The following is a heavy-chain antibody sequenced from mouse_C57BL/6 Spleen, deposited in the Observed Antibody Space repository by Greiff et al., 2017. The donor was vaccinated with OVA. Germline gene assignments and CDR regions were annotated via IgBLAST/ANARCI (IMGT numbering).Heavy chain of an antibody. D-gene: IGHD2-1*01. CDR2: IDPSDSET. CDR1: GYTFTSYW. J-gene: IGHJ1*03. CDR3: ARSLLGNYPYWYFDV. Sequence: QVQLQQPGAELVRPGSSVKLSCKASGYTFTSYWMHWVKQRPIQGLEWIGNIDPSDSETHYNQKFKDKATLTVDKSSSTAYMQLSSLTSEDSAVYYCARSLLGNYPYWYFDVWGTGTTVTVSS. V-gene: IGHV1-52*01.